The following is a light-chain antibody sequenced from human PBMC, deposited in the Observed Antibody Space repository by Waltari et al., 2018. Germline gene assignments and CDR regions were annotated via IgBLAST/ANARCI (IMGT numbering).Light chain of an antibody. V-gene: IGKV4-1*01. CDR1: QTVLYSSNHKNY. CDR3: QQYYSKSLT. Sequence: DIVLTQSPDSLAVSLGERATIHCKSSQTVLYSSNHKNYLAWYKKKTGQPTKLLTSWASTPEAGTPDRFRASGSGTDFTLTSTILPAEHVTVYFCQQYYSKSLTSCGGTRVYTK. CDR2: WAS. J-gene: IGKJ4*01.